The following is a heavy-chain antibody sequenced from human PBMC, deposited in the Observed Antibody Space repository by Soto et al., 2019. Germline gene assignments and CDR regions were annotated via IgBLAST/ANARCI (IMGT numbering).Heavy chain of an antibody. D-gene: IGHD2-2*01. CDR1: GFTFSTYS. Sequence: GSLRLSCAASGFTFSTYSMNWVRQAPGKGLEWVSSISSSGTYIHYADSLKGRFTISRDNAKNSPYLQMISLRAEDTAVYYCARDPSDCSSTSCWGYYALDVWGQGTTVTVSS. CDR2: ISSSGTYI. J-gene: IGHJ6*02. CDR3: ARDPSDCSSTSCWGYYALDV. V-gene: IGHV3-21*01.